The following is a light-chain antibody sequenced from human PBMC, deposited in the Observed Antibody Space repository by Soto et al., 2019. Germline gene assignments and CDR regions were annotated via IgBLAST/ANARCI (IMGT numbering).Light chain of an antibody. CDR3: ISYTSDDVRYV. J-gene: IGLJ1*01. CDR2: EVS. CDR1: NTDVGGHHY. Sequence: QSALTQPASVSGSPGQSISISCTGTNTDVGGHHYVSWYQQHPGKAPKLIVSEVSHRPSGVSNRFSGSKSGNTASLTISGFQSEEEADYYCISYTSDDVRYVFGTGTKLTVL. V-gene: IGLV2-14*01.